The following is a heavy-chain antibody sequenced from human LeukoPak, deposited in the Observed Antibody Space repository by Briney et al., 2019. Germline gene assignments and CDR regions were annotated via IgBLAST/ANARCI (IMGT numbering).Heavy chain of an antibody. Sequence: SETLSLTGAVSGGSVTGGGFSWSWIRQPPGKALEWIGYIYHTRATYYNPSLKSRVTISIDRSKNLFSLKLYSVTAADTALYFCVRAPHSYYCSGASCLHYFDYWGQGHLVTVSS. CDR1: GGSVTGGGFS. V-gene: IGHV4-30-2*01. J-gene: IGHJ4*02. CDR3: VRAPHSYYCSGASCLHYFDY. D-gene: IGHD2-15*01. CDR2: IYHTRAT.